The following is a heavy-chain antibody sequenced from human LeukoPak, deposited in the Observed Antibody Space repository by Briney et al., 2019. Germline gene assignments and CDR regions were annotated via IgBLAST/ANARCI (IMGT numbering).Heavy chain of an antibody. Sequence: GSLRLSCTASGFTITSYVTSWVRQAPGKGLEWIGSIYYSGSTYYNPSLKSRVTISVDTSKNQFSLKLSSVTAADTAVYYCARETGDYGDLRGGFDYWGQGTLVTVSS. D-gene: IGHD4-17*01. CDR3: ARETGDYGDLRGGFDY. V-gene: IGHV4-38-2*02. J-gene: IGHJ4*02. CDR1: GFTITSYV. CDR2: IYYSGST.